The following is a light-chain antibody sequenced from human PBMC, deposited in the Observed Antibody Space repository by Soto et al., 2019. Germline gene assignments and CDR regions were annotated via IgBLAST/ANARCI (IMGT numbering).Light chain of an antibody. V-gene: IGLV2-14*01. CDR2: DVS. CDR1: SSDVGGYNY. Sequence: QSALTQPASVSGSPGQSITISCTGTSSDVGGYNYVSWYQQHPGKAPKLMIYDVSNRPSGVSNRFSGSKSGNTASLTISGLRGGGGGGDYCSSYTSSSTLVVFGGGTKLTVL. J-gene: IGLJ2*01. CDR3: SSYTSSSTLVV.